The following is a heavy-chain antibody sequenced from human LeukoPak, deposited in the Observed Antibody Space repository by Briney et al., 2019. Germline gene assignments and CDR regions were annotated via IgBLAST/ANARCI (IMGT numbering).Heavy chain of an antibody. J-gene: IGHJ5*02. CDR2: IYHSGST. CDR3: ARDLWRDYYGSGSVNWFDP. V-gene: IGHV4-38-2*02. D-gene: IGHD3-10*01. CDR1: GYSISSGYY. Sequence: SETLSLTCAVSGYSISSGYYWGWIRQPPGKGLEWIGSIYHSGSTYYNPSLKSRVTISVDTSKNQFSLKLGSVTAADTAVYYCARDLWRDYYGSGSVNWFDPWGQGTLVTVSS.